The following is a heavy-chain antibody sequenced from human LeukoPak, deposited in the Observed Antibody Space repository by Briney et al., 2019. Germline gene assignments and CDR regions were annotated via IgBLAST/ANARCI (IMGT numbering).Heavy chain of an antibody. V-gene: IGHV3-23*01. J-gene: IGHJ4*02. CDR1: GFTFSNSA. D-gene: IGHD1-26*01. Sequence: GGSLRLSCAASGFTFSNSAMTWVRQTPGEGLEWVSAISASGGDTVYTDSVKGRFAISRDNSRDTLWLQMNSPRAEDTAIYYCTKGGSYAPLDYWGQGTLVTVSS. CDR3: TKGGSYAPLDY. CDR2: ISASGGDT.